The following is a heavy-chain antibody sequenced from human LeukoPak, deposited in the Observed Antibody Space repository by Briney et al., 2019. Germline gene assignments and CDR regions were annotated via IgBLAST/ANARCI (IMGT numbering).Heavy chain of an antibody. V-gene: IGHV3-21*04. CDR1: GFAFSNYV. D-gene: IGHD6-19*01. CDR2: ISRSGSST. Sequence: PGGSLRLSCATSGFAFSNYVMAWVRQAPGKGLEWISSISRSGSSTFYADSVKGRFTISRDNAKNSLYLQMNSLRAEDTALYYCARDSQGAHLYSSGWHAPYYFDYWGQGTLVTVSS. J-gene: IGHJ4*02. CDR3: ARDSQGAHLYSSGWHAPYYFDY.